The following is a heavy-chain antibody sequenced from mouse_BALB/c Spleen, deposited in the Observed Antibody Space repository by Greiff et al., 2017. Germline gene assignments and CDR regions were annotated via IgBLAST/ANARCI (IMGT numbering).Heavy chain of an antibody. V-gene: IGHV5-12-2*01. D-gene: IGHD1-1*01. CDR2: ISNGGGST. Sequence: DVMLVESGGGLVQPGGSLKLSCAASGFTFSSYTMSWVRQTPEKRLEWVAYISNGGGSTYYPDTVKGRFTISRDNAKNTLYLQMSSLKSEDTAMYYCARHVHYYGSSYGYFDVWGAGTTVTVSS. CDR1: GFTFSSYT. CDR3: ARHVHYYGSSYGYFDV. J-gene: IGHJ1*01.